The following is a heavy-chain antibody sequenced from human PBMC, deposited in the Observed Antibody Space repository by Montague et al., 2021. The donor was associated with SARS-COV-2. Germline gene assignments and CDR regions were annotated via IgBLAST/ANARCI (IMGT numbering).Heavy chain of an antibody. CDR3: ARVGRQQLVRLSGMDV. D-gene: IGHD6-13*01. V-gene: IGHV4-39*07. CDR2: IYYSGST. Sequence: SETLSLTCTVSGGSISSSSYYWGRIRQPPGKGLEWIGSIYYSGSTYYNPSLKSRVTTPVDTSKNQFSLKLSSVTAADTAVYYCARVGRQQLVRLSGMDVWGQGTTGTVSS. J-gene: IGHJ6*02. CDR1: GGSISSSSYY.